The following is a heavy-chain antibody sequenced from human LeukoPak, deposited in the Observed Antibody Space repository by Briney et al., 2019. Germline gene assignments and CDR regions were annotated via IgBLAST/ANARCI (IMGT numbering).Heavy chain of an antibody. CDR1: GFTFSSYS. V-gene: IGHV3-48*01. D-gene: IGHD3-10*01. Sequence: PGGSLRLSCAASGFTFSSYSMNWVRQAPGKGLEWVSYISSSSSTIYYADSVKGRFTIPRDNAKNSLYLQMNSLRAEDTAVYYCARVGVEGSLDYWGQGTLVTVSS. CDR2: ISSSSSTI. J-gene: IGHJ4*02. CDR3: ARVGVEGSLDY.